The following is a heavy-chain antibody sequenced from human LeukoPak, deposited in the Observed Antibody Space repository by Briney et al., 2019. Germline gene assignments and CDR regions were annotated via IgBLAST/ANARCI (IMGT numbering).Heavy chain of an antibody. J-gene: IGHJ6*02. CDR3: ARSPYDILTGDYYYYGMDV. V-gene: IGHV5-51*01. Sequence: GESLKISCKGSGYSFTSYWIGWVRQLPGKGLEWMGIIYPGDSDTRYSPSFQGQVTISADKSISTAYLQWSSLKASDTAIYYCARSPYDILTGDYYYYGMDVWGQGTTVTVSS. CDR2: IYPGDSDT. D-gene: IGHD3-9*01. CDR1: GYSFTSYW.